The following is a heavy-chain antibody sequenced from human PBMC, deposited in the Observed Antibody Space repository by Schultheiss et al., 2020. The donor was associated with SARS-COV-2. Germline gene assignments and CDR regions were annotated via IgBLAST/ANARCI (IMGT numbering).Heavy chain of an antibody. CDR1: GFTVSSNY. CDR3: AKDRTPMVQGVIVS. J-gene: IGHJ4*02. Sequence: GGSLRLSCAASGFTVSSNYMSWVRQAPGKGLEWVSVIYSGGSTYYADSVKGRFTISRDNAKNSLYLQMNSLRAEDTALYYCAKDRTPMVQGVIVSWGQGTLVTVSS. D-gene: IGHD3-10*01. CDR2: IYSGGST. V-gene: IGHV3-53*05.